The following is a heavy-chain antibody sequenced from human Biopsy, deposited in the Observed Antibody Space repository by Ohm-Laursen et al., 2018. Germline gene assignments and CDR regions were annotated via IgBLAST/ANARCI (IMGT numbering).Heavy chain of an antibody. Sequence: GTLSLTWAVFGKTFSDYQWSWIRQPPGKGLEWIGQINQAGTTNYNPSLKSRVSISADASKCKFSLRLTSVTAADTAVYLCGNEVHGRDYWGLGAQVTVSS. V-gene: IGHV4-34*08. CDR3: GNEVHGRDY. CDR2: INQAGTT. CDR1: GKTFSDYQ. D-gene: IGHD2-15*01. J-gene: IGHJ4*02.